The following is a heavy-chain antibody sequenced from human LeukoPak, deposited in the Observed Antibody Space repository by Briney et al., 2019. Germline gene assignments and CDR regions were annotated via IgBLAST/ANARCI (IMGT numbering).Heavy chain of an antibody. CDR2: IYYSGST. V-gene: IGHV4-59*01. CDR3: AREGRYRYGYNEYHSYMDI. Sequence: SETLSLTCTVSGGSISSYYWSWIRQPPGKGLEWIGYIYYSGSTNYNPSLKSRVTISVDTSKNQFSLKLSSVTAAETAVYCCAREGRYRYGYNEYHSYMDIWGKGTTVTVSS. CDR1: GGSISSYY. D-gene: IGHD5-24*01. J-gene: IGHJ6*03.